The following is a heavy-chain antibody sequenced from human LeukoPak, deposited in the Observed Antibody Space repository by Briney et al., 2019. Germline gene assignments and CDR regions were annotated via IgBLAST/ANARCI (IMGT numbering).Heavy chain of an antibody. CDR1: GFIFSSYP. J-gene: IGHJ6*02. Sequence: PGGSLRLSCSASGFIFSSYPMHWVRQAPGKGLDYVSAISRNGADTYYADSVKGRFTISRDNSKNTLYLQMNSLRAEDTAVYYCARRPHFSIGSGVDVWGQGTTVAVSS. V-gene: IGHV3-64*04. D-gene: IGHD1-26*01. CDR2: ISRNGADT. CDR3: ARRPHFSIGSGVDV.